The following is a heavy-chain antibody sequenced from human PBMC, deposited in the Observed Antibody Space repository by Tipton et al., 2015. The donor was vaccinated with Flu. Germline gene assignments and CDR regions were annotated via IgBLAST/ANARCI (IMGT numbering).Heavy chain of an antibody. CDR1: GGSISSYY. V-gene: IGHV4-59*01. CDR3: ALKQDYYDKARGAFDI. Sequence: TLSLTCTVSGGSISSYYWSWIRQPPGKGLEWIGYIYYSGSTNYNPSLKSRVTISADTSKNQFSLKLSSVTAADTAVYYCALKQDYYDKARGAFDIWGQGTMVTVSS. CDR2: IYYSGST. J-gene: IGHJ3*02. D-gene: IGHD3-22*01.